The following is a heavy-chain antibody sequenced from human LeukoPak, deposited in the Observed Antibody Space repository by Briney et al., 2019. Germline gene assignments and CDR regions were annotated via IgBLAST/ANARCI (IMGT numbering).Heavy chain of an antibody. J-gene: IGHJ4*02. V-gene: IGHV4-34*01. Sequence: SETLSLTCAVYGGSFSGYYWSWIRQPPGKGLEWIGEINHSGSTNYNPSLKSRVTVSVDTSKNQFSLKLSSVTAADTAVYYCARSLWGSSWYYYWGQGTLVTVSS. CDR2: INHSGST. D-gene: IGHD6-13*01. CDR1: GGSFSGYY. CDR3: ARSLWGSSWYYY.